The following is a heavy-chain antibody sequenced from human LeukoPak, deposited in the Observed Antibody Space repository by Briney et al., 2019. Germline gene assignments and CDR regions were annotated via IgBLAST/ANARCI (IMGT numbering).Heavy chain of an antibody. D-gene: IGHD3-16*02. J-gene: IGHJ4*02. CDR3: AEGVRPGKNIMITFGGVIVPVDY. Sequence: PGGSLRLSCAASGFTFSSYAMSWVRQAPGKGLEWVSAISGSGGSTYYVDSVKGRFTISRDNSKNTLYLQMNSLRAEDTAVYYCAEGVRPGKNIMITFGGVIVPVDYWGQGTLVTVSS. V-gene: IGHV3-23*01. CDR2: ISGSGGST. CDR1: GFTFSSYA.